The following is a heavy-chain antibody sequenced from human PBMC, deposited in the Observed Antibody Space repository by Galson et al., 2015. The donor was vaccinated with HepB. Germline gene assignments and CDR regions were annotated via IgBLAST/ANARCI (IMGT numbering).Heavy chain of an antibody. V-gene: IGHV3-23*01. CDR2: ISGTGAAT. CDR1: GFSFNSNA. Sequence: SLRLSCAASGFSFNSNAMSWVRQAPGKGLEWVSSISGTGAATYYAESVKGRFTISRDNSKSTLYLQMNSLRADDTATYYCAKRLGNIALAAAIDYWGQGTLVTVSS. J-gene: IGHJ4*02. D-gene: IGHD6-19*01. CDR3: AKRLGNIALAAAIDY.